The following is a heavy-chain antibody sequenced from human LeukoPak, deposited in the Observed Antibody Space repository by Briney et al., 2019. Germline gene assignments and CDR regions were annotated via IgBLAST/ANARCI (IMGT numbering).Heavy chain of an antibody. D-gene: IGHD1-20*01. CDR3: ARDPRGDITGTTFDR. Sequence: SETLSLTCTLSGGSITSGRFYWTWIRQHPQRGLEWIGYVSYSGSTNYNSSLKSRLTISADTSKNQFYLRLTSVTAADTAVYFCARDPRGDITGTTFDRWGQGTLVTVSS. V-gene: IGHV4-31*03. CDR2: VSYSGST. CDR1: GGSITSGRFY. J-gene: IGHJ5*02.